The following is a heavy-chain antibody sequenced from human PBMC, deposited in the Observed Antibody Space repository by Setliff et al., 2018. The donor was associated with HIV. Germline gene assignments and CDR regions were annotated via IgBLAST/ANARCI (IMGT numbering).Heavy chain of an antibody. CDR3: ASKGDYYTSKTLDS. J-gene: IGHJ4*02. Sequence: GASVKVSCKASGGTFSNYGFAWVRQAPGQGLEWMGGIIPIFGSADYAQKFQGRVTISADESTSTVYLELSSLTSDDTAMYYCASKGDYYTSKTLDSWGQGTLVTV. V-gene: IGHV1-69*13. CDR2: IIPIFGSA. D-gene: IGHD3-10*01. CDR1: GGTFSNYG.